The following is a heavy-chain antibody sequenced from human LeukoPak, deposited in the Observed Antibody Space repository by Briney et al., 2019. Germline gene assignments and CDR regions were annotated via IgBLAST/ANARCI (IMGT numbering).Heavy chain of an antibody. V-gene: IGHV4-61*08. D-gene: IGHD4-23*01. CDR3: ARSVSGGKNGNFEY. CDR2: TYYGGST. CDR1: GGSVSSSGHY. Sequence: SETLSLTCTVSGGSVSSSGHYWSWIRQPPGKGLEWIGNTYYGGSTNYNPSLQSRIAISLDTSKNQVSLRLSSVTAADTAVYYCARSVSGGKNGNFEYWGQGTLVSVSS. J-gene: IGHJ4*02.